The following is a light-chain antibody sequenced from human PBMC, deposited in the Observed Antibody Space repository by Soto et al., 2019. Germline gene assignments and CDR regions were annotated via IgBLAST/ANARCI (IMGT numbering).Light chain of an antibody. Sequence: IQMTQSPSPLSASVGDRVTITCRASQRISNYLNWYQHKPGKAPELLIYAASSLQSGVPSRFSGGGSGTDFALTISSLQPPDFGTYYWQQSYSPPYTFGQGTKMEIK. V-gene: IGKV1-39*01. CDR3: QQSYSPPYT. CDR2: AAS. J-gene: IGKJ2*01. CDR1: QRISNY.